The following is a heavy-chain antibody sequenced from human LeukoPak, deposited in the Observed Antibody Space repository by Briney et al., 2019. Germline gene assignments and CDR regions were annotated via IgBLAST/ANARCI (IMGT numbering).Heavy chain of an antibody. J-gene: IGHJ6*04. Sequence: SQSLSLTCVVSGGSISRGGYSWSWIRQPPGKGREGIGYIYQSRSTYYKPSLKSRVTISVDSSKNRFSLKLSSVTAADTAVYYGARGITMVRGVIRHYYYYGMDVWGKGTTVTVSS. CDR1: GGSISRGGYS. V-gene: IGHV4-30-2*01. D-gene: IGHD3-10*01. CDR3: ARGITMVRGVIRHYYYYGMDV. CDR2: IYQSRST.